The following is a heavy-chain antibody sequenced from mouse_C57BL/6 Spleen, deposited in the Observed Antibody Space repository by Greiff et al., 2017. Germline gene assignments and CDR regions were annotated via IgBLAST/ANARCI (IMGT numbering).Heavy chain of an antibody. CDR2: IDPSDSYT. V-gene: IGHV1-69*01. Sequence: QVQLQQPGAELVMPGASVKLSCKASGYTFTSYWMHWVKQRPGQGLEWIGEIDPSDSYTNYNQKFKSKSTLTVDKSSSTAYMQLSSLTSEDSAVYYCARELRRQGFDYWGQGTTLTVSS. J-gene: IGHJ2*01. CDR1: GYTFTSYW. D-gene: IGHD1-2*01. CDR3: ARELRRQGFDY.